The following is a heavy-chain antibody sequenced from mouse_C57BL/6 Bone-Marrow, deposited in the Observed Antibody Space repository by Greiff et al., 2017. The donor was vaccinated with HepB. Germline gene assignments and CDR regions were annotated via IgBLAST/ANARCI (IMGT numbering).Heavy chain of an antibody. J-gene: IGHJ2*01. V-gene: IGHV3-6*01. Sequence: EVQLVESGPGLVKPSQSLSLTCSVTGYSITSGYYWNWIRQFPGNKLEWMGYISYDGSNNYNPSLKNRISITRDTSKNQFFLKLNSVTTEDTATYYCARRRLRRVYFDYWGQGTTLTVSS. CDR1: GYSITSGYY. D-gene: IGHD2-4*01. CDR2: ISYDGSN. CDR3: ARRRLRRVYFDY.